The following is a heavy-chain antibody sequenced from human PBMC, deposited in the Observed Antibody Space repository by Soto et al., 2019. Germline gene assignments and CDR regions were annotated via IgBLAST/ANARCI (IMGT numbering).Heavy chain of an antibody. Sequence: PGGSLRLSCAASGFTFSSYAMHWVRQAPGKGLEWVALISYDGSDKDYADSVKGRFTISRDNSRNTLFLQMNSLRAEDTAVYYCARDYYTYYDSRGYYPSPAYRGQGTLVTVSS. CDR1: GFTFSSYA. CDR2: ISYDGSDK. V-gene: IGHV3-30-3*01. CDR3: ARDYYTYYDSRGYYPSPAY. J-gene: IGHJ4*02. D-gene: IGHD3-22*01.